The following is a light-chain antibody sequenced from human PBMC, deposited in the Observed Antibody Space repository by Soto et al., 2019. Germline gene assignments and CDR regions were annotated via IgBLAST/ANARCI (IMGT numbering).Light chain of an antibody. CDR3: FSYTANDNWV. Sequence: QSALTQPHSVSGSPGQSVTISCTGTNSDVGRYNPVSWYQQLPGKAPKIIISAVRQRPSGVPDRFSGSKSGNTASLTISGLQADDEADYFCFSYTANDNWVFGGGTKLTVL. J-gene: IGLJ3*02. CDR1: NSDVGRYNP. CDR2: AVR. V-gene: IGLV2-11*01.